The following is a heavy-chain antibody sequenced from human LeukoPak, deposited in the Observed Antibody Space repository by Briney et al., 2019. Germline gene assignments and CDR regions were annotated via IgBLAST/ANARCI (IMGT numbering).Heavy chain of an antibody. CDR3: ARGEYMWFDP. CDR1: GFIFSTYW. V-gene: IGHV3-7*01. Sequence: GGSLRLSCGASGFIFSTYWMSWVRQAPGKGLEWVANIKRDGSDKYYVDSVKGRFTISRDNAKNSLYLQMNSLRAEDTAVYYCARGEYMWFDPWGQGTLVTVSS. J-gene: IGHJ5*02. D-gene: IGHD2/OR15-2a*01. CDR2: IKRDGSDK.